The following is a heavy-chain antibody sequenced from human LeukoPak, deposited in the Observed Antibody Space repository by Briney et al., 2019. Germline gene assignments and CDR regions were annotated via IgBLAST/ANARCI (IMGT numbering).Heavy chain of an antibody. J-gene: IGHJ4*02. D-gene: IGHD5-24*01. CDR1: GGSISSYY. Sequence: SETLSLTCTVSGGSISSYYWSWIRQPPGKGLEWIAYISDIGSINYNPSLKSRVTISLDTSKNQFSLKLSSVTAADTAVYYCARLRDGYNEGYYYFDYWGQGTLVTVSS. CDR2: ISDIGSI. V-gene: IGHV4-59*08. CDR3: ARLRDGYNEGYYYFDY.